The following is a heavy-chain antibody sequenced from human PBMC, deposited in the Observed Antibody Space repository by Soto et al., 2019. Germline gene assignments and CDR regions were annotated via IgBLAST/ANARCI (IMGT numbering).Heavy chain of an antibody. J-gene: IGHJ4*02. CDR1: GYTFSNFG. D-gene: IGHD2-8*01. CDR3: ARDRLGVSVTGGGFDS. V-gene: IGHV1-18*01. CDR2: ISPYNGNT. Sequence: QVQLVQSGGEVKKPGASVKVSCKASGYTFSNFGLTWVRQAPGQGLELMGWISPYNGNTNYAQKLQGRLTMTTDTSTITAYMELRSVRSDDTAVYYCARDRLGVSVTGGGFDSWGQGTLVTVSS.